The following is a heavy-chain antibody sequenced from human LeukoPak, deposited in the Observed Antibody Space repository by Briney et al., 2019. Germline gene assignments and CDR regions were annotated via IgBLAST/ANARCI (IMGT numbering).Heavy chain of an antibody. V-gene: IGHV4-59*01. J-gene: IGHJ4*02. CDR2: IYYSGST. CDR3: ARDTGTVVDY. D-gene: IGHD4-23*01. CDR1: GGSISTYY. Sequence: PSETLSLTCTVSGGSISTYYWSWIRQPPGKGLEWIGYIYYSGSTNYNPSLKSRVTTSVDTSKNQFSLKLSSVTAADTAVYYCARDTGTVVDYWGQGTLSPSPQ.